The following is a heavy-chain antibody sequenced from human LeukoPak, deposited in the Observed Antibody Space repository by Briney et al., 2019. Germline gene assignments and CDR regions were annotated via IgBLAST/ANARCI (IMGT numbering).Heavy chain of an antibody. Sequence: KPGGSLRLSCAASGFTFSNYGMNWVRQAPGKGLEWVSFTDTSGSYIYYGDSVKGRFTISRDNAKNSLYLQLNSLRAEDTAVYYCARDQGWLQFDYWGQGALVTVSS. CDR1: GFTFSNYG. CDR3: ARDQGWLQFDY. D-gene: IGHD5-24*01. V-gene: IGHV3-21*04. J-gene: IGHJ4*02. CDR2: TDTSGSYI.